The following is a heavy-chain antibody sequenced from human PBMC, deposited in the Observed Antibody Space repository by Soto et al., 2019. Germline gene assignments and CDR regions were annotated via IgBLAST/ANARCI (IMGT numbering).Heavy chain of an antibody. CDR2: FNPSAGST. Sequence: QVQLIQSGAEVKKPGASVKVSCKASGYIFTSYYIHWVRQAPGQGLEWIGLFNPSAGSTSYAQKFQXRVXMXGDTSTSTVYVELNSLRSEDTAVYYCARNRGSGLDYWGQGTLVTVSS. D-gene: IGHD3-10*01. CDR1: GYIFTSYY. V-gene: IGHV1-46*01. CDR3: ARNRGSGLDY. J-gene: IGHJ4*02.